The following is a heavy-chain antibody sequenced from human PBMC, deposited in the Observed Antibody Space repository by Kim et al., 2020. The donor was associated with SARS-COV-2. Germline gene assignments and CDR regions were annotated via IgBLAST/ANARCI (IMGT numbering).Heavy chain of an antibody. Sequence: FQGRVTITRDTSASTAYMELSSLRSEDTAVYYCARDSPGRSHVPTTYFDYWGKGTLVTVSS. D-gene: IGHD5-12*01. CDR3: ARDSPGRSHVPTTYFDY. J-gene: IGHJ4*02. V-gene: IGHV1-3*01.